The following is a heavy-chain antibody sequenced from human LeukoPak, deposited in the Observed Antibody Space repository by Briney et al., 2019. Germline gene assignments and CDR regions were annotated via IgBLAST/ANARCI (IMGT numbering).Heavy chain of an antibody. CDR2: IRSKAYGATT. CDR1: GFSFGDYA. Sequence: GRSLRLSCTASGFSFGDYAMSWVRQAPGQGLKWVSFIRSKAYGATTEYAASVKGRFTISRDDSKNIAYLQMNSLKTEDTAVYYCTRETYDFWSGYRYWGQGTLVTVSS. J-gene: IGHJ4*02. CDR3: TRETYDFWSGYRY. D-gene: IGHD3-3*01. V-gene: IGHV3-49*04.